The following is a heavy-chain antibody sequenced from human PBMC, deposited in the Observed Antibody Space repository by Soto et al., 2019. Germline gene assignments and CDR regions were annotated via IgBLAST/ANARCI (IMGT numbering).Heavy chain of an antibody. J-gene: IGHJ4*02. D-gene: IGHD3-22*01. V-gene: IGHV4-34*01. CDR1: GGSFSGYY. CDR3: ARGRTSSYYYDSSGYYRVFDY. Sequence: PSETLSLTCAVYGGSFSGYYWSWIRQPPGKGLEWIGEINHSGSTNYNPSLKSRVTISVDTSKNQFSLKLSSVTAADTAVYYCARGRTSSYYYDSSGYYRVFDYWGQGTLVTV. CDR2: INHSGST.